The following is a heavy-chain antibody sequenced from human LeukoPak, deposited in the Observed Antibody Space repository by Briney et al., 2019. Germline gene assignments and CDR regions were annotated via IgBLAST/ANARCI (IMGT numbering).Heavy chain of an antibody. CDR2: ISGSGGST. D-gene: IGHD2-15*01. CDR1: GFTFSSYA. J-gene: IGHJ4*02. V-gene: IGHV3-23*01. Sequence: AGGSLRLSCAASGFTFSSYAMSWVRQAPGKGLEWVSAISGSGGSTYYADSVKGRFTISRDNSKNTLYLQMNSLRAEDTAVYYCAKLSMVVAATPVDYWGLGTLVTVSS. CDR3: AKLSMVVAATPVDY.